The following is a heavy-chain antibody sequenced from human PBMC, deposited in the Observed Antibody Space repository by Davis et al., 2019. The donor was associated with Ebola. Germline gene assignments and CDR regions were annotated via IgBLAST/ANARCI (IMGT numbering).Heavy chain of an antibody. CDR2: INPNSGGT. V-gene: IGHV1-2*02. D-gene: IGHD3-10*01. Sequence: SVKVSCKASGYTFTGYYVHWIRQAPGQGLEWMGWINPNSGGTNYAQKFQGRVTMTEDTSTDTAYMDVSSLTSDDPAIYYCTIGGIKGGFDYWGQGTLVTVSS. CDR3: TIGGIKGGFDY. J-gene: IGHJ4*02. CDR1: GYTFTGYY.